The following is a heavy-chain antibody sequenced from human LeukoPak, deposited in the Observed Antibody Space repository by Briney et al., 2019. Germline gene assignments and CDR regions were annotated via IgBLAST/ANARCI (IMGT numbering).Heavy chain of an antibody. CDR1: GGSISNYY. J-gene: IGHJ3*02. Sequence: PSETLSLTCTVSGGSISNYYWSWIRQPAGKGLEWIGRIYTSGNTNYNPSLKSRVTMSVDTSKDQFSLKLSSVTAADTAMYYCARILWFGESHDAFDIWGQGTMVTVSS. D-gene: IGHD3-10*01. CDR3: ARILWFGESHDAFDI. CDR2: IYTSGNT. V-gene: IGHV4-4*07.